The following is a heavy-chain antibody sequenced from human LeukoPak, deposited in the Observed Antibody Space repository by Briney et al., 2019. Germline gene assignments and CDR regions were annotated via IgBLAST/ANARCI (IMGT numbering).Heavy chain of an antibody. D-gene: IGHD1-26*01. V-gene: IGHV3-21*01. J-gene: IGHJ4*02. CDR3: ARGGSYYEIYFDY. Sequence: GGSLRLSCAASGFTFSSYSMNWVRQAPGKGLEWVSCISSSSSYIYYADSVKGRFTISRDNAKNSLYLQMNSLRAEDTGVYYCARGGSYYEIYFDYWGQGTLVTVSS. CDR2: ISSSSSYI. CDR1: GFTFSSYS.